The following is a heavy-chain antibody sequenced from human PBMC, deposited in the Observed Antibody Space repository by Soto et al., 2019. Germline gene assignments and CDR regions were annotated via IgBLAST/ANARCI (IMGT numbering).Heavy chain of an antibody. V-gene: IGHV3-7*04. CDR1: GFTFSSYW. CDR2: IKQDGSEK. Sequence: PVGSLRLSCAASGFTFSSYWMSWVRQAPGKGLEWVANIKQDGSEKYYVDSVKGRFTISRDNAKNSLYLQMNSLRAEDTAVYYCARALYYYDSSGYRPFDYWGQGTLVTVSS. J-gene: IGHJ4*02. CDR3: ARALYYYDSSGYRPFDY. D-gene: IGHD3-22*01.